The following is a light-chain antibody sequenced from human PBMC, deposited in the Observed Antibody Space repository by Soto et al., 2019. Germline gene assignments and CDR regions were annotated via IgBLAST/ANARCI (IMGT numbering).Light chain of an antibody. J-gene: IGKJ2*01. CDR2: GAS. CDR3: QSYNDWPFT. Sequence: EIVMTQSPATLSVSPGARVTLSCRASESLSTYLAWYQQKPGQAPRLLIYGASTKATGIPARFSGSGSATEFTLTISSLQSEDFAVYYCQSYNDWPFTFGQGTKLEI. V-gene: IGKV3-15*01. CDR1: ESLSTY.